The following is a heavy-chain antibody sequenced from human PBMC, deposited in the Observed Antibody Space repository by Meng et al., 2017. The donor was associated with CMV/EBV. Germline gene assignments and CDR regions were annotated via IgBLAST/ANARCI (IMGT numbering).Heavy chain of an antibody. D-gene: IGHD2-8*01. J-gene: IGHJ4*02. CDR3: ATTTNGCFDN. Sequence: SCVASVFNSNAYWMTWVRQVPGKALEWVANIKQDGTEKYYVRSVKGRFIISRDNAKSSLYLQMNDLRVEDTAVYYVATTTNGCFDNWGQGALVTVSS. V-gene: IGHV3-7*01. CDR2: IKQDGTEK. CDR1: VFNSNAYW.